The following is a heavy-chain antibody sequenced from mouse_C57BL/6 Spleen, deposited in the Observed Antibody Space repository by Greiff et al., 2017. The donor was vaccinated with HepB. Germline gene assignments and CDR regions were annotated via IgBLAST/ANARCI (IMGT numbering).Heavy chain of an antibody. Sequence: EVKLVESGGDLVKPGGSLKLSCAASGFTFSSYGMSWVRQTPDKRLEWVATISSGGSYTYYPDSVKGRFTISRDNAKNTLYLQMSSLKSEDTAMYYCARQTMVTTGDYYAMDYWGQGTSVTVSS. CDR1: GFTFSSYG. V-gene: IGHV5-6*01. CDR3: ARQTMVTTGDYYAMDY. CDR2: ISSGGSYT. D-gene: IGHD2-2*01. J-gene: IGHJ4*01.